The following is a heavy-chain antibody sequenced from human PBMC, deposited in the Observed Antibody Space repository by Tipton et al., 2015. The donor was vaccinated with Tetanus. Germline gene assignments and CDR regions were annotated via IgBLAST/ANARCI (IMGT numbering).Heavy chain of an antibody. V-gene: IGHV4-39*07. Sequence: GLVKPSETLSLGCTVSGGSIASDGYYWGWIRQPPGKGLQWIGRVYHSGTTYYNPSLTGRATISVDTSKNQFSLKLSSVTAADTAVYYCARRSYCSSSRCFDAFDLWGQGTMVTVS. CDR2: VYHSGTT. CDR3: ARRSYCSSSRCFDAFDL. J-gene: IGHJ3*01. D-gene: IGHD2-2*01. CDR1: GGSIASDGYY.